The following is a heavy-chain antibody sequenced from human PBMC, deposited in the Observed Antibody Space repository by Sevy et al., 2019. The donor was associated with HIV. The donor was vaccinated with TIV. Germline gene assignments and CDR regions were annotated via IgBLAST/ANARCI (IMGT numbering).Heavy chain of an antibody. CDR2: ISGSGGST. CDR1: GFTFSNFA. D-gene: IGHD3-3*01. CDR3: VKGPRTSFWSGYLDS. J-gene: IGHJ4*02. Sequence: GGSLRLSCAASGFTFSNFAMSWVRQAPGKGLEWVSAISGSGGSTYYADSVKGRFTVSRDNSKNTVYLQMNSLRGEDTAVYYCVKGPRTSFWSGYLDSWGQGTLVTVSS. V-gene: IGHV3-23*01.